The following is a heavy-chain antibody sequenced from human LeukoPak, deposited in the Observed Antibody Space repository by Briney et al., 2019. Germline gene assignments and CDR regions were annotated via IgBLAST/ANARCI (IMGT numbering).Heavy chain of an antibody. J-gene: IGHJ4*02. CDR2: ITPKSGDT. V-gene: IGHV1-2*02. D-gene: IGHD1-1*01. CDR1: GYTISDFY. Sequence: ASVKVSCKASGYTISDFYIHWVRQAPGQGLEYVGWITPKSGDTYSPQRFQGRVTMTRDASISTAYMELSSLRSDDTAVYFCARARSAEERAWAYWGQGTLVTVSS. CDR3: ARARSAEERAWAY.